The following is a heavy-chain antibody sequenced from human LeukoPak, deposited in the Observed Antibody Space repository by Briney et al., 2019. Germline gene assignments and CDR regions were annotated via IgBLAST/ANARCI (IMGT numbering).Heavy chain of an antibody. CDR2: ISSNGGST. D-gene: IGHD6-13*01. CDR3: VGYSSSPLDY. Sequence: GGSLRLSCSASGFTFSSYAMHWVRQAPGKGLEYVSAISSNGGSTYYADSVKGRFTISRDNSKNTLYLQMSSPRAEDTAVYYCVGYSSSPLDYWGQGTLVTVSS. V-gene: IGHV3-64D*06. CDR1: GFTFSSYA. J-gene: IGHJ4*02.